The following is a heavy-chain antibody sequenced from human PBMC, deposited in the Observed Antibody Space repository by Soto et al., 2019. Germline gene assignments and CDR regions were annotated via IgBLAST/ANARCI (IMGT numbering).Heavy chain of an antibody. CDR3: VRDGTKTLRDWFDP. J-gene: IGHJ5*02. CDR2: IYATGTT. V-gene: IGHV4-4*07. CDR1: GASISGFY. D-gene: IGHD1-1*01. Sequence: SETLSLTCTVSGASISGFYWSWIRKSVGKGLEWIGRIYATGTTDYNPSLKSRVMMSVDTSKKQFSLKLRSVTAADTAVYYCVRDGTKTLRDWFDPWGQGISVTVSS.